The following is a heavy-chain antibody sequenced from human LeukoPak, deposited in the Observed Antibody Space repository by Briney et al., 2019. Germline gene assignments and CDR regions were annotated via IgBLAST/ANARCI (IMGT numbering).Heavy chain of an antibody. D-gene: IGHD3-3*01. V-gene: IGHV3-30-3*01. CDR3: ARDVSNTIFGVLND. CDR2: ISHDGTNK. J-gene: IGHJ4*02. CDR1: GLTFSRYA. Sequence: GGSLRLSCVASGLTFSRYAFHWVRQTPGKRLEWVAVISHDGTNKYYADSVKGRFTISRDNSKNTLYLQMNSLRTEDRAVYYCARDVSNTIFGVLNDWGQGTQVTVSS.